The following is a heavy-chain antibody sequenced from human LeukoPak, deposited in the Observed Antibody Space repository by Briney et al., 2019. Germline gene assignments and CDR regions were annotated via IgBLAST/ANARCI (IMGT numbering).Heavy chain of an antibody. Sequence: GESLQISCQGFGYDFSTYWIGWVRQVPGEGLEWMGIIYPADSTTHYTRSFQGQVTTSVDKSISTAYLQWLSLKASDTAMYYCACRKYYSTWSDPWGQGTLVTV. CDR1: GYDFSTYW. V-gene: IGHV5-51*01. CDR3: ACRKYYSTWSDP. CDR2: IYPADSTT. D-gene: IGHD3-10*01. J-gene: IGHJ5*02.